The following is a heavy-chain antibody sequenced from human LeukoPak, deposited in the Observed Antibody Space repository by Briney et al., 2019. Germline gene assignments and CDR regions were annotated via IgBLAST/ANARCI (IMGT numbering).Heavy chain of an antibody. Sequence: GGSLRLSCAASGFTLSRYEMNWVRQAPGKGLEWLSYISSSGSTMYYADSVKGRITISRDNAKNSLYLQMNSLRAEDTAVYYCARVLRAYSGDDAFDIWGQGTMVTVSS. D-gene: IGHD5-12*01. J-gene: IGHJ3*02. CDR2: ISSSGSTM. CDR1: GFTLSRYE. CDR3: ARVLRAYSGDDAFDI. V-gene: IGHV3-48*03.